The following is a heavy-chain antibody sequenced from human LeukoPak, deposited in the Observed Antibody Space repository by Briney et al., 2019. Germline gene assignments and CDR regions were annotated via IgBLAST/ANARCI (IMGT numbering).Heavy chain of an antibody. Sequence: GGSLRLSCAASGFTFSGYAMHWVRQAPGKGLEYVSAISSNGGSTYYANSVKGRFTISRDNSKNTLYLQMGSLRAEDMAVYYCARDGDYDILTGYYTRFDYWGQGTLVTVSS. D-gene: IGHD3-9*01. CDR1: GFTFSGYA. CDR2: ISSNGGST. J-gene: IGHJ4*02. V-gene: IGHV3-64*01. CDR3: ARDGDYDILTGYYTRFDY.